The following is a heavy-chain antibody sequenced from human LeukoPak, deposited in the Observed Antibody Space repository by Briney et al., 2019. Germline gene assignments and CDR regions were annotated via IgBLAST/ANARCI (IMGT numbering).Heavy chain of an antibody. J-gene: IGHJ4*02. V-gene: IGHV3-53*01. D-gene: IGHD5-12*01. Sequence: GGSLRLSCAASGFTVSSNYMSWVRQAPGKGLEWVSVIYSGGSTYYADSVKGRFTISRDNSKNTLYLQMNSLRAEDTAVYYCARDSHSGYDYGYWGQGTLVTVSS. CDR1: GFTVSSNY. CDR3: ARDSHSGYDYGY. CDR2: IYSGGST.